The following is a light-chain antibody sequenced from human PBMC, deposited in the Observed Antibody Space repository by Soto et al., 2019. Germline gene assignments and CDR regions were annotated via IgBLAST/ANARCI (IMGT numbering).Light chain of an antibody. Sequence: QSVLTQPPSVSGAPGQRVTISCTGSSSNIGAGYDVHWYLQVPGTAPKLLVYTHNNRPSGVPDRFSGSTSGTSASLAITGLQSEDEADYYCQSYDSRLSAYGFGTGTKLTVL. J-gene: IGLJ1*01. CDR1: SSNIGAGYD. V-gene: IGLV1-40*01. CDR3: QSYDSRLSAYG. CDR2: THN.